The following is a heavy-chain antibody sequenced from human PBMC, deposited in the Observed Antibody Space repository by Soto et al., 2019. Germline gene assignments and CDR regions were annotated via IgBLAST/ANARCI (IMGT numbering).Heavy chain of an antibody. Sequence: EVQLLESGGGLVQPGGSLRLSCAASGFTFSTYAMTWVRQAPGKGPEWVSRIGDSEGETTHYADSVKGRITISRDNANNRLHHQLNSPSVKATGIYYCAKAYCGGGRYYDLDNWFDSWGQGTRVTVSS. CDR3: AKAYCGGGRYYDLDNWFDS. J-gene: IGHJ5*01. CDR1: GFTFSTYA. D-gene: IGHD2-15*01. CDR2: IGDSEGETT. V-gene: IGHV3-23*01.